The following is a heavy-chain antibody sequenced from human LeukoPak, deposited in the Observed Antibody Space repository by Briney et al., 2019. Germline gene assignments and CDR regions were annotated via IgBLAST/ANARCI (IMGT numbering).Heavy chain of an antibody. CDR3: ARLRCYDILTGYYRRNYFDY. CDR1: GGSFSGYH. J-gene: IGHJ4*02. D-gene: IGHD3-9*01. CDR2: INHSGST. V-gene: IGHV4-34*01. Sequence: PSETLSLTCAVYGGSFSGYHWSWIRQPPGKGLEWIGEINHSGSTNYNPSLKSRVTISVDTSKNQFSLKLSSVTAADTAVYYCARLRCYDILTGYYRRNYFDYWGQGTLVTVSS.